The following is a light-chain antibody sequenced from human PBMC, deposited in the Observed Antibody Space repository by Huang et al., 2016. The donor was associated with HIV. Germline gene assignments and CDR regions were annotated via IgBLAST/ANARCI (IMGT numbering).Light chain of an antibody. CDR3: QQYNT. Sequence: MLLTQSPATLSVSPGERVTLSCRASQNVNNNLAWYQHKLGQTPRLLIYGASTSANDIPARFSATGSGTEFTLTISSLQSEDFAIYYCQQYNTFGQGTKLEIK. V-gene: IGKV3-15*01. CDR2: GAS. CDR1: QNVNNN. J-gene: IGKJ2*01.